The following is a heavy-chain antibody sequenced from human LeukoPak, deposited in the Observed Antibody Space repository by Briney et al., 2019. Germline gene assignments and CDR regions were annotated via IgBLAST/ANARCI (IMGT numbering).Heavy chain of an antibody. J-gene: IGHJ4*02. CDR1: GFPFSSYW. V-gene: IGHV3-7*03. CDR2: IKEDGTET. Sequence: PGGSLRLSCVAPGFPFSSYWMTWVRQAPGKGLEWVANIKEDGTETYYVDSVKGRFTISRDNAKNSLYLQMNSLRVEDTAVYYCAKEGRSLQTYWGQGTLVTVSS. D-gene: IGHD5-24*01. CDR3: AKEGRSLQTY.